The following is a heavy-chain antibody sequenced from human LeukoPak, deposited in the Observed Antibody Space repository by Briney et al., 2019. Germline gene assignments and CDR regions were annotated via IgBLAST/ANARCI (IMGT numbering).Heavy chain of an antibody. J-gene: IGHJ4*02. CDR3: ARGARGYYDSSGLAFDY. Sequence: PSETLSLTCAVSGGSISTSKWWSWVRQPPGKGLEWIGEIYYSGSTYYNPSLKSRVTISVDTSKNQFSLKLSSVTAADTAVYYCARGARGYYDSSGLAFDYWGQGTLVTVSS. CDR1: GGSISTSKW. CDR2: IYYSGST. D-gene: IGHD3-22*01. V-gene: IGHV4-4*02.